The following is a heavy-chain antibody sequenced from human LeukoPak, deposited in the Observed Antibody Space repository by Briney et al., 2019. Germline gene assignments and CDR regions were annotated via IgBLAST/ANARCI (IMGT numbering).Heavy chain of an antibody. J-gene: IGHJ4*02. CDR1: GGTFSSYA. Sequence: SVKVSCKASGGTFSSYAISWVRQAPGQGLEWMGGIIPIFGTANYAQKFQGRVTITTDDSTSTAYMELSSLRSEDTAVYYCARGPPYYYDSSGFYFDYWGQGTLVTVSS. V-gene: IGHV1-69*05. CDR3: ARGPPYYYDSSGFYFDY. CDR2: IIPIFGTA. D-gene: IGHD3-22*01.